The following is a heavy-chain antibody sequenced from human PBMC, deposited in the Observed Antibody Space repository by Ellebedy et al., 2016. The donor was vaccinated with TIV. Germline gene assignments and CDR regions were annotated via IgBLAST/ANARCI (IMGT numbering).Heavy chain of an antibody. Sequence: GESLKISXAASRFTFSSYSMNWVRQAPGKGLEWVSYIYSSGSTTYYADSVKGRFTISRDNAKNSLYLQMNSLRAEDTAVYYCARLYPMDVWGQGTTVTVSS. V-gene: IGHV3-48*04. D-gene: IGHD3-16*01. CDR3: ARLYPMDV. CDR1: RFTFSSYS. J-gene: IGHJ6*02. CDR2: IYSSGSTT.